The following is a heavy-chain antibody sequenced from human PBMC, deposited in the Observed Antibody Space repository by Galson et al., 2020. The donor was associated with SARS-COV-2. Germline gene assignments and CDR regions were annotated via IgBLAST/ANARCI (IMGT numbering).Heavy chain of an antibody. CDR2: IFDSGGST. J-gene: IGHJ4*02. D-gene: IGHD7-27*01. CDR1: GFTFSNYA. Sequence: GGSLRLSCAASGFTFSNYAMSWVRQAPGKGLEWVSGIFDSGGSTYYADSVKGRFTISRDNSKNTLYLQMNSLRAEDTAVYYCAKATRTSWATVDYWGQGTLVTVSS. CDR3: AKATRTSWATVDY. V-gene: IGHV3-23*01.